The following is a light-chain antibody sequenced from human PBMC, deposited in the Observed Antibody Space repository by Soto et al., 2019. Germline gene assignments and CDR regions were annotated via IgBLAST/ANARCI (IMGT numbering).Light chain of an antibody. J-gene: IGKJ1*01. Sequence: DIQMTQSPSSLSASVGDRVTITCRASQGISTYLNWYQQKPGKAPKLLIYAASSLQSGVPSRFSGSGPGTDFTLTISSLQPEDFATYYCQQSYSLRTFGQGTKVEIK. CDR3: QQSYSLRT. CDR2: AAS. CDR1: QGISTY. V-gene: IGKV1-39*01.